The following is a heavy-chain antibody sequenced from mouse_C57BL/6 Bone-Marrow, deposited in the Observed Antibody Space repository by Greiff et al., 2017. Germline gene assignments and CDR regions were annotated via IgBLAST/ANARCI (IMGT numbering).Heavy chain of an antibody. CDR2: IDPSDSYT. J-gene: IGHJ3*01. D-gene: IGHD2-5*01. Sequence: VQLQQPGAELVKPGASVKLSCKASGYTFTSYWMQWVKQRPGQGLEWIGEIDPSDSYTNYNQKFKGKATLTVDTSSSTAYMQLSSLTSEDSAVYYCARDGYSNYEAYWGQGTLVTVSA. CDR3: ARDGYSNYEAY. V-gene: IGHV1-50*01. CDR1: GYTFTSYW.